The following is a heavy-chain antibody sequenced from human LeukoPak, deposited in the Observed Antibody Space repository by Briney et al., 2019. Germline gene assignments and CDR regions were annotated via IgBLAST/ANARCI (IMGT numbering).Heavy chain of an antibody. CDR1: GFTFSSYS. CDR3: ARDLGYYDSSGPCDY. CDR2: ISSSSSYI. J-gene: IGHJ4*02. D-gene: IGHD3-22*01. Sequence: PGGSLRLSCAASGFTFSSYSMNWVRQAPGKGLEWVSSISSSSSYIYYADSVKGRFTISRDNAKNSLYLQMNSLRAEGTAVYYCARDLGYYDSSGPCDYWGQGTLVTVSS. V-gene: IGHV3-21*01.